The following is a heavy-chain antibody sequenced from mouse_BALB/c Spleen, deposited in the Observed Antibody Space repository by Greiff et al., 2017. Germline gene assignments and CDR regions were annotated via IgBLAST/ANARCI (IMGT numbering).Heavy chain of an antibody. CDR3: ARNYGSSDGFAY. CDR1: GYTFTSYW. V-gene: IGHV1S81*02. D-gene: IGHD1-1*01. J-gene: IGHJ3*01. CDR2: INPSNGRT. Sequence: VQLQQPGAELVKPGASVKLSCKASGYTFTSYWMHWVKQRPGQGLEWIGEINPSNGRTNYNEKFKSKATLTVDKSSSTAYMQLSSLTSEDSAVYYCARNYGSSDGFAYWGQGTLVTVSA.